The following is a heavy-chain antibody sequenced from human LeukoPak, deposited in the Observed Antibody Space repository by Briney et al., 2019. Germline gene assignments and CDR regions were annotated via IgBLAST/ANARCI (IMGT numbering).Heavy chain of an antibody. CDR2: INTNTGNP. CDR1: GYTFTSYA. D-gene: IGHD3-3*01. V-gene: IGHV7-4-1*02. CDR3: ARDQMSDFWSALPLPNWFDP. Sequence: ASVKVSCKASGYTFTSYAMNWVRQAPGQGLEWMGWINTNTGNPTYAQGFTGRFVFSLDTSVSTAYLQISSLKAEDTAVHYCARDQMSDFWSALPLPNWFDPWGQGTLVTVSP. J-gene: IGHJ5*02.